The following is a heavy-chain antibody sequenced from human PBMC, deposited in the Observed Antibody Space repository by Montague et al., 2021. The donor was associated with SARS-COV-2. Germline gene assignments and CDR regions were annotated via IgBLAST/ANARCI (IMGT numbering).Heavy chain of an antibody. J-gene: IGHJ2*01. D-gene: IGHD3/OR15-3a*01. CDR1: GGSLSGHY. CDR2: ISHRGST. V-gene: IGHV4-34*01. CDR3: AREEDWRSGWYFDF. Sequence: SETLSLTCGVSGGSLSGHYWSWIRQAPGKGLEWIGEISHRGSTKYNHSLKSRVSISIDTSKNHLSLKVRSVTAADTAVYYCAREEDWRSGWYFDFWGRGSPVTVSS.